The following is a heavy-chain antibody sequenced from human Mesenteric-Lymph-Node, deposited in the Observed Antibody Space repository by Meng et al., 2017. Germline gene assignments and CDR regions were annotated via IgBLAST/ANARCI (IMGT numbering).Heavy chain of an antibody. Sequence: GSLRLSCTVSGGSISSYYWSWIRQPPGKGLEWIGYIYYSGSTNYNPSLKSRVTISVDTSKNQFSLKLSSVTAADTAVYYCARVLWFGELSFDYWGQGTLVTVSS. V-gene: IGHV4-59*12. D-gene: IGHD3-10*01. J-gene: IGHJ4*02. CDR2: IYYSGST. CDR1: GGSISSYY. CDR3: ARVLWFGELSFDY.